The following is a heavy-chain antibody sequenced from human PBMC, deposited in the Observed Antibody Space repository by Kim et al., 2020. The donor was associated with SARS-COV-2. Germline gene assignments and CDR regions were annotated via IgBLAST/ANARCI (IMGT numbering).Heavy chain of an antibody. J-gene: IGHJ3*02. CDR2: IYSDGST. V-gene: IGHV3-53*01. Sequence: GGSLRLSCAASGFIVSNNYMNWVRQAPGKGLEWVSVIYSDGSTSYADSVKGRFTISRHNSKNTLYLQMNSLRAEDTAVYYCAKEGGYRAFDIWGQGTMVT. CDR3: AKEGGYRAFDI. CDR1: GFIVSNNY. D-gene: IGHD5-12*01.